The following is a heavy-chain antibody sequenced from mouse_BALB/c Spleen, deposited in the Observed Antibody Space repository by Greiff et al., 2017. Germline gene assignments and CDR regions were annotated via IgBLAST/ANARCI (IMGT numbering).Heavy chain of an antibody. Sequence: EVQLQQSGPSLVKPSQTLSLTCSVTGDSITSGYWNWIRKFPGNKLEYMGYISYSGSTYYNPSLKSRISITRDTSKNQYYLQLNSVTTEDTATYYCARGGYDYDYYAMDYWGQGTSVTVSS. D-gene: IGHD2-4*01. CDR1: GDSITSGY. V-gene: IGHV3-8*02. J-gene: IGHJ4*01. CDR2: ISYSGST. CDR3: ARGGYDYDYYAMDY.